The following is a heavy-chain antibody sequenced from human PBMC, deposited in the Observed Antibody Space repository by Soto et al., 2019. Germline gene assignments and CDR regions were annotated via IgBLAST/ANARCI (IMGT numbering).Heavy chain of an antibody. CDR3: ARNGYSSGWFTHNWFDP. CDR2: IYYSGST. D-gene: IGHD6-19*01. Sequence: SETLSLTCTVSGGSISSGGYYWSWIRQHPGKGLEWIGYIYYSGSTYYNPSLKSRVTISVDTSKNQFSLKLSSVTAADTAVYYCARNGYSSGWFTHNWFDPWGQGTLVTVSS. V-gene: IGHV4-31*03. CDR1: GGSISSGGYY. J-gene: IGHJ5*02.